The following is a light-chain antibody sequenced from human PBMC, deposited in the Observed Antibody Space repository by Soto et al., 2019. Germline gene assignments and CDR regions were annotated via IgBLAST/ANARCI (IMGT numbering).Light chain of an antibody. CDR3: QQYGRPPWT. CDR1: QSVSSSY. V-gene: IGKV3-20*01. CDR2: AAS. Sequence: EIVLTQSPGTLSFSPGEGATLSCRASQSVSSSYLAWYQQKPGQAPRLLIYAASSRATGVPDRFSGSGSGTDFTLTISRLEPEDFAVYFCQQYGRPPWTFGQGTKVDI. J-gene: IGKJ1*01.